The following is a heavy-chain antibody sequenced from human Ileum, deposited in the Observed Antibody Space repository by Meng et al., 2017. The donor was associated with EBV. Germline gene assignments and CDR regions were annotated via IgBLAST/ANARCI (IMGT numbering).Heavy chain of an antibody. CDR3: ARVGLRLGTDY. V-gene: IGHV4-4*02. D-gene: IGHD3-16*01. J-gene: IGHJ4*02. Sequence: GSGPGRGEPSGTPSLTCVVSVGSNCSSDWWSSVRRPPGKGLEWIGEIYHSGSTHYNPSLKSRVTISVDKSKNQFSLKLSSVTAADTAVYYCARVGLRLGTDYWGQGPLVTVSS. CDR2: IYHSGST. CDR1: VGSNCSSDW.